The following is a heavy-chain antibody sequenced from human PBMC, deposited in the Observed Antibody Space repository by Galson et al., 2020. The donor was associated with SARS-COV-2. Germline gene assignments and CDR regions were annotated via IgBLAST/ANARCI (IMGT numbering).Heavy chain of an antibody. CDR2: IYSGGTI. V-gene: IGHV3-53*01. D-gene: IGHD2-21*01. J-gene: IGHJ4*02. Sequence: GESLKISCAASGFSVSGNYMNWVRQAPGKGLEWVSVIYSGGTIYYADSVKGRFTVSRDSSKNTLYLQMSSLRAEDTAVYYCARKTCRGACFSGYYFDYWGQGTLVTVSS. CDR3: ARKTCRGACFSGYYFDY. CDR1: GFSVSGNY.